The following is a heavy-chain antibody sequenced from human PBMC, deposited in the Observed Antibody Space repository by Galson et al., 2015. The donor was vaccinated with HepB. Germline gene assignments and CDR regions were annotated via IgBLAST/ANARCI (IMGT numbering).Heavy chain of an antibody. CDR2: INAGNGNT. CDR1: GYTFTSYA. Sequence: SVKVSCKASGYTFTSYAMHWVRQAPGQRLEWMGWINAGNGNTKYSQKFQGRVTITRDTSASTAYMELSSLRSEDTAVYYCARDRLCMVRGVGGYYYGMDVWGQGTTVTVSS. V-gene: IGHV1-3*01. J-gene: IGHJ6*02. CDR3: ARDRLCMVRGVGGYYYGMDV. D-gene: IGHD3-10*01.